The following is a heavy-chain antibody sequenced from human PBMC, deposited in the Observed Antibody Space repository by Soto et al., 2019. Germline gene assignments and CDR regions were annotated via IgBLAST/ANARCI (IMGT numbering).Heavy chain of an antibody. CDR1: GFTFSNYG. D-gene: IGHD2-15*01. CDR2: KWFFASGGNE. CDR3: GRDPYIAARYYLDL. V-gene: IGHV3-33*01. J-gene: IGHJ4*02. Sequence: QVQMVESGGAAVQPGGSLRLSCATSGFTFSNYGIHWVRQAPGKGLEWVAVKWFFASGGNEYYADSVKGRFAISRDDSKQSAYLEMKSLRGEDTAVYDCGRDPYIAARYYLDLWGEGTQFTVSS.